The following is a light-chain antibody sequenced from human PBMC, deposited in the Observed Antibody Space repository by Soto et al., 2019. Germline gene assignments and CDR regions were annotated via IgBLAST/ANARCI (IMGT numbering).Light chain of an antibody. CDR2: GAS. Sequence: EIVLTQFPGTLSLSPGERGTLSCRASQSVSSNYLAWYQLKPGQAPRLLIYGASSRATGIPDRFSGSGSGTDFTLTISRLEPEDFAVYYCQQYGNSRAFGQGTKVDIK. J-gene: IGKJ1*01. V-gene: IGKV3-20*01. CDR1: QSVSSNY. CDR3: QQYGNSRA.